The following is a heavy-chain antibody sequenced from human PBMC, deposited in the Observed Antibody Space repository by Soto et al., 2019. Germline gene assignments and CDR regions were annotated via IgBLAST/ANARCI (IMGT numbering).Heavy chain of an antibody. J-gene: IGHJ5*02. V-gene: IGHV1-69*02. D-gene: IGHD3-3*01. Sequence: ASVKVSCKASGGTFSSYTISWVRQAPGQGLEWMGRIIPILGIANYAQKFQGRVTITADKSTSTAYMELSSLRSEDTAVYYCARALGGYDFWSGYPPNWFDPWGQGTLVTVSS. CDR2: IIPILGIA. CDR1: GGTFSSYT. CDR3: ARALGGYDFWSGYPPNWFDP.